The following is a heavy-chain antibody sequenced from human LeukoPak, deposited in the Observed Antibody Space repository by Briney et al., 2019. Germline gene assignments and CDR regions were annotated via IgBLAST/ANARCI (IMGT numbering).Heavy chain of an antibody. CDR2: IWDDGSNK. D-gene: IGHD6-19*01. CDR3: ARDERGERYSSGYDAFDI. V-gene: IGHV3-33*01. CDR1: GFTFSSYG. J-gene: IGHJ3*02. Sequence: PGRSLRLSCAASGFTFSSYGMHWVRQAPGKGLEWVAVIWDDGSNKYYADSVKGRFTISRDNSKNTLYLQMNSLRAEDTAVYYCARDERGERYSSGYDAFDIWGQGTMVTVSS.